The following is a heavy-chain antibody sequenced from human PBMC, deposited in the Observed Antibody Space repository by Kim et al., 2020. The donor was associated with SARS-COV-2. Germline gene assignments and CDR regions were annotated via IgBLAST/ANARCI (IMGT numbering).Heavy chain of an antibody. J-gene: IGHJ1*01. V-gene: IGHV4-30-4*08. CDR3: ARGPPIGGWDCYSH. CDR2: IYYTGSS. CDR1: GGSISSGDYY. D-gene: IGHD2-21*02. Sequence: SETLSLTCTVSGGSISSGDYYWSWIRQPPGKGLEWIGYIYYTGSSHYNPSLNSRVTISIDTSKNQFSLKLSSVTAADTAVYYCARGPPIGGWDCYSHWG.